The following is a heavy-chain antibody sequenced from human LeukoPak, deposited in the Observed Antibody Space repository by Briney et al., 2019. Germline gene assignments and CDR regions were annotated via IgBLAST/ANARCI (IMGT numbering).Heavy chain of an antibody. CDR2: INGDGIST. CDR1: GFTFSSHW. CDR3: ARGNYAAFDI. Sequence: GGSLRLSCAASGFTFSSHWMHWVRQAPGKGRVWVSQINGDGISTTYADSVRGRFTIARDNAKNKLYLQMDSLRAEDTAVYYCARGNYAAFDIWGQGTMVAVSS. D-gene: IGHD1-7*01. V-gene: IGHV3-74*01. J-gene: IGHJ3*02.